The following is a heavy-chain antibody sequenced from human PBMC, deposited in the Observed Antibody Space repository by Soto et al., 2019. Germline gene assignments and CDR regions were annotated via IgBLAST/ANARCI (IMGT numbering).Heavy chain of an antibody. J-gene: IGHJ4*02. CDR1: GFTFSSYG. Sequence: PGGSLRLSCAASGFTFSSYGMHWVRQAPGKGLEWVAVISYDGSNKYYADSVKGRFTISRDNSKNTLYLQMNSLRAEDTAVYYCAKDASITMVRGAIMTYYFDYWGQGTLVTVSS. CDR2: ISYDGSNK. V-gene: IGHV3-30*18. D-gene: IGHD3-10*01. CDR3: AKDASITMVRGAIMTYYFDY.